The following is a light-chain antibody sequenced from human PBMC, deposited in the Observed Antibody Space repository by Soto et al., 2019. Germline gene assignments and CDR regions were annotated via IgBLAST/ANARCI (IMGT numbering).Light chain of an antibody. CDR2: GAS. CDR1: QSVADN. Sequence: EVVMTQSPATLSVSPGERVTLSCRSSQSVADNLAWFQQKPGQGPRLLIYGASNRATGIPDRFSGSGSGTDFTLTISRLEPEDFAVYYCQQRSNWSITFGQGTRLEIK. V-gene: IGKV3-11*01. CDR3: QQRSNWSIT. J-gene: IGKJ5*01.